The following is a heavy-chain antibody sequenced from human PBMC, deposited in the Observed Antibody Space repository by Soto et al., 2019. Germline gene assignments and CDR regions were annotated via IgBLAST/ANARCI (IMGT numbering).Heavy chain of an antibody. D-gene: IGHD1-26*01. CDR2: IKQDGSEK. CDR3: ARDRAVGALDY. CDR1: GFTFSNYW. V-gene: IGHV3-7*05. J-gene: IGHJ4*02. Sequence: GGSLRLSCAASGFTFSNYWMSWVRQAPGKGLEWVANIKQDGSEKYYVDSVKGRFTISRDNAKNSLYLQMNSLRAEDTAVYYCARDRAVGALDYWGQGTLVTVSS.